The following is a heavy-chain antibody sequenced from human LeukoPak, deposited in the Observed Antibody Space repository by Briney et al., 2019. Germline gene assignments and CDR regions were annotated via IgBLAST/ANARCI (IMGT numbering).Heavy chain of an antibody. Sequence: PGGSLRLSCAASGFTFSSYGMHWVRQAPGKGLEWVAVISYDGSNKYYADSVKGRFTISRDNSKNTLYLQMNSLRAEDTAVYYCALLWFGGKWGQGTLVTVSS. V-gene: IGHV3-30*03. CDR2: ISYDGSNK. CDR1: GFTFSSYG. D-gene: IGHD3-10*01. CDR3: ALLWFGGK. J-gene: IGHJ4*02.